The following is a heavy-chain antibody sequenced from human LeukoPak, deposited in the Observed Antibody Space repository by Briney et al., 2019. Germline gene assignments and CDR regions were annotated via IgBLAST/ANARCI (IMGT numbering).Heavy chain of an antibody. J-gene: IGHJ4*02. Sequence: GGSLRLSCAASGFTFSSYSMNWVRQAPGKGLEWVSYISSSSSTIYYADSVKGRFTISRDNAKNSLHLQMNSLRAEDTAVYYCARAYVNFDYWGQGTLVTVSS. CDR3: ARAYVNFDY. D-gene: IGHD3-16*01. CDR2: ISSSSSTI. V-gene: IGHV3-48*01. CDR1: GFTFSSYS.